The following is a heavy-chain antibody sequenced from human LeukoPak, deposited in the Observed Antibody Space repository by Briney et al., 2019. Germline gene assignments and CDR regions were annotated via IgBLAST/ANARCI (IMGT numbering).Heavy chain of an antibody. D-gene: IGHD6-19*01. CDR3: AKDRGWFFDY. Sequence: PGGSLRLSCTASGFTFSSSGMHWVRQAPGTGLEWVAFISHEGSEKYYADSVKGRFTISRDNSKNTLYLQMNTLRDEDTAVFYCAKDRGWFFDYWGQGTLVTVAS. V-gene: IGHV3-30*18. CDR1: GFTFSSSG. CDR2: ISHEGSEK. J-gene: IGHJ4*02.